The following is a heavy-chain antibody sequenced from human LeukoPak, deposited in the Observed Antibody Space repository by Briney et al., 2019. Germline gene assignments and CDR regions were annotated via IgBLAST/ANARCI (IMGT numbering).Heavy chain of an antibody. V-gene: IGHV1-69*13. D-gene: IGHD1-26*01. CDR2: IIPIFGTA. CDR1: GGTFSSYA. J-gene: IGHJ4*02. Sequence: ASVKVSCKASGGTFSSYAISWVRQAPGQGLEWMGGIIPIFGTANYAQKFQGRVTITADESTSTAYMELRSLRSDDTAVYYCARDFTGGNYFNDYWGQGTLVTVSS. CDR3: ARDFTGGNYFNDY.